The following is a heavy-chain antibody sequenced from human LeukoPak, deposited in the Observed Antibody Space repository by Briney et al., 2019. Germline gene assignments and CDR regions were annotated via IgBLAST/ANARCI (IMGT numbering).Heavy chain of an antibody. CDR1: GFIFSLYS. D-gene: IGHD3-9*01. CDR3: ARDRRDLTLDY. J-gene: IGHJ4*02. Sequence: PGGSLRLSCEVSGFIFSLYSMNWVRQAPGKGLEWVAYISSGGDTTYYADSVKGRFTISRDNGKDSVYLQVNTLRDEDTAVYYCARDRRDLTLDYRGQGTLVTVSS. CDR2: ISSGGDTT. V-gene: IGHV3-48*02.